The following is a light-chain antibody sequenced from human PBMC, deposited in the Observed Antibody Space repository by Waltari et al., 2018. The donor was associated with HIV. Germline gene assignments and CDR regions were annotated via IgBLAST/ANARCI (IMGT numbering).Light chain of an antibody. Sequence: DIQMTQSPSSLSAVVGDTVSITCRASQDIKNDLNWYQHKAGKSPRLLIYSASGLQSGAPTSVSGSGSGTEFKFTIEGLQSEDSAVYYCQQSHRTPLTFGGGTRVEIK. CDR1: QDIKND. CDR2: SAS. J-gene: IGKJ4*01. V-gene: IGKV1-39*01. CDR3: QQSHRTPLT.